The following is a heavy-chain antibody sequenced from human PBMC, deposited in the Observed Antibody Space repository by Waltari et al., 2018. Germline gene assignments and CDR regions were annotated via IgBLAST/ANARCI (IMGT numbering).Heavy chain of an antibody. J-gene: IGHJ5*02. D-gene: IGHD2-15*01. CDR2: VDPEDGET. Sequence: EVQLGQSGAEVKKPGATVKIACKVSGYTFTDYYIHWVQQAPGQGLEWMGLVDPEDGETIYAEKFQGRVTITADTSTDTAYMELSSLRSEDTAVYYCATGYCSGRSCYSGWFDPWGQGTLVTVSS. CDR1: GYTFTDYY. V-gene: IGHV1-69-2*01. CDR3: ATGYCSGRSCYSGWFDP.